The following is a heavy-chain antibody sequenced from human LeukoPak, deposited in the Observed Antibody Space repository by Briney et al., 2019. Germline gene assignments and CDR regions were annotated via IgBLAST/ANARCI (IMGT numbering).Heavy chain of an antibody. D-gene: IGHD3-22*01. J-gene: IGHJ4*02. CDR1: GFTFSDYY. Sequence: GGSLRLSCAASGFTFSDYYMSWIRQAPGKGLEWVSYISSSGSTIYYADSVKGRFTISRDNAKNSPYLQMNSLRAEDTAVYYCARDRPYYDSSGYCDYWGQGTLVTVSS. V-gene: IGHV3-11*01. CDR2: ISSSGSTI. CDR3: ARDRPYYDSSGYCDY.